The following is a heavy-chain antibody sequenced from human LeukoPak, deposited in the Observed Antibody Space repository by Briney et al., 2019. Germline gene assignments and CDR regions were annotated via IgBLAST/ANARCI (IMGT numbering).Heavy chain of an antibody. Sequence: PSETLSLTCTVSGGSISSSSYYWGWIRQPPGKGLEWIGSIYHSGSTYYNPSLKSRVTISVDTSKNQFSLKLSSVTAADTAVYYCARAPDFAARVYYMDVWGKGTTVTVSS. CDR2: IYHSGST. J-gene: IGHJ6*03. CDR3: ARAPDFAARVYYMDV. V-gene: IGHV4-39*07. CDR1: GGSISSSSYY. D-gene: IGHD6-6*01.